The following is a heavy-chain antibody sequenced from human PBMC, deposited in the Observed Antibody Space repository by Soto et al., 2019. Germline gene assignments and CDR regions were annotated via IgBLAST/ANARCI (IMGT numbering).Heavy chain of an antibody. J-gene: IGHJ6*02. D-gene: IGHD3-16*01. CDR1: GYIFVNYG. CDR2: ISPYSGNT. Sequence: QVQLVQSGDEVKKPGASVKVSCKASGYIFVNYGIAWVRQAPGQGLEWMGWISPYSGNTHYAGRVQGRLTMTTDTSTSTAYMDLGRLTSDDTAVYYCAMVDNYVTPTPQDVWGQGTTVTVSS. V-gene: IGHV1-18*01. CDR3: AMVDNYVTPTPQDV.